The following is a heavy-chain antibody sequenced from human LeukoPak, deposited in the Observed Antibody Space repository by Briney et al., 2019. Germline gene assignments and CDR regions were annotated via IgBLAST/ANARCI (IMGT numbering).Heavy chain of an antibody. J-gene: IGHJ4*02. CDR2: ISYDGSNK. CDR1: GFTFSSYA. V-gene: IGHV3-30-3*01. Sequence: PGGSLRLSCAASGFTFSSYAMPWVRQAPGKGLEWVAVISYDGSNKYYADSVKGRFTISRDNSKNTLYLQMNSLRAEDTAVYYCARDQGAGTAFESFDYWGQGTLVTVSS. D-gene: IGHD6-19*01. CDR3: ARDQGAGTAFESFDY.